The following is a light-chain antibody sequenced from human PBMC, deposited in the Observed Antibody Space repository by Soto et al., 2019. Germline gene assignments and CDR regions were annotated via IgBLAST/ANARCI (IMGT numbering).Light chain of an antibody. CDR1: QSISSY. CDR2: AAT. CDR3: QQSYSTPQT. V-gene: IGKV1-39*01. J-gene: IGKJ4*01. Sequence: DIQMTQSPSSLSASVGERVTITCRASQSISSYLNWYQQKPGKAPKLLIYAATSLQSGVPSRFSGSGSGTDFTLTISSLQPEDFATYYCQQSYSTPQTFGGGTKVEIK.